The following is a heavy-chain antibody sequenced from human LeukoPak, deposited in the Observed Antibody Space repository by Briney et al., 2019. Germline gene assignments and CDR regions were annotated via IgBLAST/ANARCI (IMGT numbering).Heavy chain of an antibody. J-gene: IGHJ4*02. D-gene: IGHD2-15*01. V-gene: IGHV3-30-3*01. CDR1: GFTLSSYA. Sequence: PGGSLRLSCAASGFTLSSYAMHWVRQAPGKGLEWVAVISYDGSNKYYADSVKGRFTISRDNSKNTLYLQMNSLRAEDTAVYYCARARSRIVVVVAATHWGQGTLVTVSS. CDR3: ARARSRIVVVVAATH. CDR2: ISYDGSNK.